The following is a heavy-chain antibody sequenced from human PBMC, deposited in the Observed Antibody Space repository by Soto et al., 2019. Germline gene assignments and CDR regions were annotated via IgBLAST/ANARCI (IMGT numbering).Heavy chain of an antibody. CDR2: MNPNSGNT. CDR1: GYTFTSYD. D-gene: IGHD3-22*01. Sequence: ASVKVSCKASGYTFTSYDINWVRQATGQGLEWMGWMNPNSGNTGYAQKFQGRVTMTRNTSISAAYMELSSLRSEDTAVYYCARVYYDSSGYYTGSFDYWGQGTLVTVSS. V-gene: IGHV1-8*01. CDR3: ARVYYDSSGYYTGSFDY. J-gene: IGHJ4*02.